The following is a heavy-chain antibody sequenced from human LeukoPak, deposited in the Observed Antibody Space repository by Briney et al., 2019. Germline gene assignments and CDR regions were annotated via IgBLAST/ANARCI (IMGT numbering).Heavy chain of an antibody. V-gene: IGHV4-39*01. CDR2: IYYSGST. CDR3: ARGSGWKIDY. CDR1: GGSISSSSYY. J-gene: IGHJ4*02. Sequence: SETLSLTCTVSGGSISSSSYYWGWLRQPPGKGLEWIGSIYYSGSTYYNPSLKSRVTISVDTSKNQFSLKLSSVTAADTAVYYCARGSGWKIDYWGQGTLVTVSA. D-gene: IGHD6-19*01.